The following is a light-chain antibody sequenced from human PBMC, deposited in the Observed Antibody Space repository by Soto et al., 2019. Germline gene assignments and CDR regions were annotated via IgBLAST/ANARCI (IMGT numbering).Light chain of an antibody. J-gene: IGKJ1*01. CDR1: QSISSY. V-gene: IGKV1-39*01. Sequence: DVQMTQSPSSLSASVGDRVTITCRASQSISSYLNWYQQKPGKAPKLLIYAASSLQSGVPSRFSGSGSGTDFSLTIISLQPEDFATYYCQQSYSTPPLTFGQGTTVEIK. CDR3: QQSYSTPPLT. CDR2: AAS.